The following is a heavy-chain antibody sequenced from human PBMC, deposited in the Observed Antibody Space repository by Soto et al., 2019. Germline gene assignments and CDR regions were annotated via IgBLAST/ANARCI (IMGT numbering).Heavy chain of an antibody. J-gene: IGHJ6*02. CDR2: IYHSGIT. V-gene: IGHV4-30-2*01. CDR1: GGSISSGVYS. D-gene: IGHD3-10*01. Sequence: SETLSRTCAVSGGSISSGVYSWSGIRQPPGKGLEWIGYIYHSGITYYNPSLKSRVTISVDRSKNQFSLKLSSVTAADTAVYYCASGLLWFGDPLYYYCGMDVWGQGTTVTVSS. CDR3: ASGLLWFGDPLYYYCGMDV.